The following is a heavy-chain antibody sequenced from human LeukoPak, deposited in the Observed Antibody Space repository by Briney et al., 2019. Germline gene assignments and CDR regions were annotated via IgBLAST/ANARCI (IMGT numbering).Heavy chain of an antibody. D-gene: IGHD6-13*01. V-gene: IGHV3-43*02. CDR1: GLTFDDYA. J-gene: IGHJ4*02. Sequence: GGSLRLSCAASGLTFDDYAIYWVRQGPGKGLEWVSLISGDGGSIYYADSVKGRFTISRDNSKNSLYLQMNSLRTEDTALYYCAKEDYSSSWHALDYWGQGTLVTVSS. CDR2: ISGDGGSI. CDR3: AKEDYSSSWHALDY.